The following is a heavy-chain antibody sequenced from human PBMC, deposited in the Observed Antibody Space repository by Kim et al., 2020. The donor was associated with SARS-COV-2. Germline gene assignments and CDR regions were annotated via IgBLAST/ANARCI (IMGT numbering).Heavy chain of an antibody. V-gene: IGHV3-23*01. CDR1: AFTFSSYA. Sequence: GGSLRLSCAASAFTFSSYAMNWVRQAPGKGLEWVSGIVDSGGSTYYADSVKGRFTISRDNSKNTLYLQMNSLRAEDTAVYYCAKARGANNNYNCDSWGQGTLVTVSS. CDR2: IVDSGGST. CDR3: AKARGANNNYNCDS. D-gene: IGHD1-1*01. J-gene: IGHJ4*02.